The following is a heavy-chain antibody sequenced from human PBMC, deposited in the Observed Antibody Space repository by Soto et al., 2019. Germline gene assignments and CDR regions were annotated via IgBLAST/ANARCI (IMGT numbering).Heavy chain of an antibody. J-gene: IGHJ6*02. CDR1: GFTFNTYS. V-gene: IGHV3-21*01. D-gene: IGHD3-22*01. CDR2: ISTTSSYI. Sequence: PGGSLRLSCAASGFTFNTYSMNWVRQAPGKGLEWVSSISTTSSYIYNADSVKGRFTISRDNAENSLYLQMNSLRAEDTAVYYCARDLPNDNWQKAMDVWGQGTTVTVSS. CDR3: ARDLPNDNWQKAMDV.